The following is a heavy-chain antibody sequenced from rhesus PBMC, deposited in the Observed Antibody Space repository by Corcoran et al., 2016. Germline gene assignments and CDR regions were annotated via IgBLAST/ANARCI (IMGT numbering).Heavy chain of an antibody. J-gene: IGHJ4*01. CDR1: GASISSNY. Sequence: QVQLQESGPGLVKPLETLSLTCAVSGASISSNYWTWIRQAPGKGLEWIENIYGSGTTTHYNPTLKSRVTLSVDTSKNQLSLKLSSVTAADTAVYYCARGFCNNIYCYPTHIDSWGQRVLVTVSS. CDR3: ARGFCNNIYCYPTHIDS. CDR2: IYGSGTTT. D-gene: IGHD2-27*01. V-gene: IGHV4S11*01.